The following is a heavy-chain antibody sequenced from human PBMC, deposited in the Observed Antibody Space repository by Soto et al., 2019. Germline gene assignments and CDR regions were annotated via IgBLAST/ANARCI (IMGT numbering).Heavy chain of an antibody. D-gene: IGHD2-21*01. J-gene: IGHJ5*02. V-gene: IGHV3-7*03. Sequence: WGSRRLPCAASGLTLSRYWMNWDRHAPGKGLELVAIIRQDGSENYYLDSVKGRFTISRDNAKNSVYLQMNSLGAEDTAVYYCVTVVRNKGFAPWGQGTLV. CDR1: GLTLSRYW. CDR2: IRQDGSEN. CDR3: VTVVRNKGFAP.